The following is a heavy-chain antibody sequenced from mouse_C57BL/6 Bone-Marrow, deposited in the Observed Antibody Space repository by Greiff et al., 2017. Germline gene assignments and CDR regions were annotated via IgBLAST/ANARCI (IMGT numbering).Heavy chain of an antibody. Sequence: EVQLQQSGPGLVKPSQSLSLTCSVTGYSITSGYYWNWIRQFPGNKLEWMGYISYDGSNNYNPSLKNRISITRDTSKNQFFLKLNSVTTEDTATYYCARGGLGGYYVPDYWGQGTTLTVSS. CDR3: ARGGLGGYYVPDY. D-gene: IGHD2-3*01. CDR1: GYSITSGYY. J-gene: IGHJ2*01. V-gene: IGHV3-6*01. CDR2: ISYDGSN.